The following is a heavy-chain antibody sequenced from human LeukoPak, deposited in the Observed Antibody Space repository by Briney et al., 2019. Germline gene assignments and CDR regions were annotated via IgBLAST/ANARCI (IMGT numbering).Heavy chain of an antibody. CDR3: ARGSVGNFDY. J-gene: IGHJ4*02. V-gene: IGHV4-59*01. Sequence: PSETLSLTCTVSGGSISSYYRSWIRQPPGKGLEWIGYTYYSGSTNYNPSLKSRVTISVDTSKNQFSLKLSSVTAADTAVYYCARGSVGNFDYWGQGTLVTVSS. D-gene: IGHD4-23*01. CDR1: GGSISSYY. CDR2: TYYSGST.